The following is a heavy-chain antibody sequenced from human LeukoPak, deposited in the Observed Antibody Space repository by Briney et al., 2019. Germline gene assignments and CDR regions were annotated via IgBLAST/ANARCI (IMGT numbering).Heavy chain of an antibody. J-gene: IGHJ3*02. CDR1: GGSISSYY. CDR3: ARDQWELLGRAFDI. V-gene: IGHV4-4*07. CDR2: IYTSGGT. Sequence: PSETLSLTCTVSGGSISSYYWSWIRQPAGKGLEWIGRIYTSGGTNYNPSLKSRVTMSVDTSKNQFSLKLSSVTAADTAVYYCARDQWELLGRAFDIWGQGTMVTVSS. D-gene: IGHD1-26*01.